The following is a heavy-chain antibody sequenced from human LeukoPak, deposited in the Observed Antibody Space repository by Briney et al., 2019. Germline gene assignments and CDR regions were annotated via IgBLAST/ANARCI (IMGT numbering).Heavy chain of an antibody. CDR1: GFTFSSYG. CDR3: AKDQKRGYSYGYLFYYYYMDV. Sequence: GGTLRLSCGASGFTFSSYGMSWVRQAPGKGLEWVSAISGSGGSTYYADSVKGRFTISRDNSKNTLYLQMNSLRAEDTAVYYCAKDQKRGYSYGYLFYYYYMDVWGKGTTVTISS. CDR2: ISGSGGST. V-gene: IGHV3-23*01. J-gene: IGHJ6*03. D-gene: IGHD5-18*01.